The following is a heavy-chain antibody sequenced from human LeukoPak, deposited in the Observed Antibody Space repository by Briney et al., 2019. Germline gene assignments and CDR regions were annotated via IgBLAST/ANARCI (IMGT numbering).Heavy chain of an antibody. Sequence: PGGSLRLSCAASGFTFSSYGMHWVRQAPGKGLEWVAVIWYGGSNKYYADSVKGRFTISRGNSKNTLYLQMNSLRAEDTAVYYCARKISCGGDCYSLDYWGQGTLVTVSS. V-gene: IGHV3-33*01. CDR1: GFTFSSYG. CDR3: ARKISCGGDCYSLDY. J-gene: IGHJ4*02. CDR2: IWYGGSNK. D-gene: IGHD2-21*01.